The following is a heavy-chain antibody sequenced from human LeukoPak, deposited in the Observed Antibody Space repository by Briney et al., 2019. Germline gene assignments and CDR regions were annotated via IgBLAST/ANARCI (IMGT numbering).Heavy chain of an antibody. D-gene: IGHD3-16*02. CDR3: VRGYTIGPGGH. CDR2: INSDGSST. Sequence: GGSLRLSCAASGFTFSSYVMYWVRQAPGKGLVWVSRINSDGSSTTYADSVKGRFTISRDNAKNTLHLQMNSLRVEDTAVYYCVRGYTIGPGGHWGQGTLVTVSS. J-gene: IGHJ4*02. CDR1: GFTFSSYV. V-gene: IGHV3-74*03.